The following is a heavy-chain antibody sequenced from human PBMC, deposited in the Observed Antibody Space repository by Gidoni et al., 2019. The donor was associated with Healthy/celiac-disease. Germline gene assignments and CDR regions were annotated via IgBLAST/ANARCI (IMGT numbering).Heavy chain of an antibody. J-gene: IGHJ4*02. Sequence: QLQLQESGPGLVKPSETLSLTCTVCGGSISSSSYYWGWIRQPPGKGLEWIGSIYYSGSTYYNPSLKSRVTISVDTSKNQFSLKLSSVTAADTAVYYCARHESVELGVGDYWGQGTLVTVSS. CDR2: IYYSGST. CDR3: ARHESVELGVGDY. CDR1: GGSISSSSYY. V-gene: IGHV4-39*01. D-gene: IGHD1-1*01.